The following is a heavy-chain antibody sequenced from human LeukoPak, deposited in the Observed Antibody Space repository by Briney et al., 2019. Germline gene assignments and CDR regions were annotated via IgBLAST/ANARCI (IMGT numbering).Heavy chain of an antibody. CDR2: IYYSGST. V-gene: IGHV4-61*01. Sequence: PSETLSLTCTVSGGSFSSGSYYWSWIRQPPGKGLEWIGYIYYSGSTNYNPSLKSRVTISVDTSKNQFSLKLSSVTAADTAVYYCAREPHHYYDSSGYYFDYWGQGTLVTVSS. CDR3: AREPHHYYDSSGYYFDY. CDR1: GGSFSSGSYY. D-gene: IGHD3-22*01. J-gene: IGHJ4*02.